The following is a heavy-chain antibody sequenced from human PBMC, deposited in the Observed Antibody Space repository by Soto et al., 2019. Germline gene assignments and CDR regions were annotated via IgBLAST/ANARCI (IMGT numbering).Heavy chain of an antibody. CDR3: ARGHSTDCSNGVCSFFYNHEMDV. Sequence: XAVKGSCNASGYRFSDYHIHWVRQAPGQGLEWLGRINPKSGGTSSAQKFQGWVTMTRDTSISTAYMELTRLRSDDTAVYFCARGHSTDCSNGVCSFFYNHEMDVWGQGTTVTVSS. V-gene: IGHV1-2*04. CDR1: GYRFSDYH. J-gene: IGHJ6*02. D-gene: IGHD2-8*01. CDR2: INPKSGGT.